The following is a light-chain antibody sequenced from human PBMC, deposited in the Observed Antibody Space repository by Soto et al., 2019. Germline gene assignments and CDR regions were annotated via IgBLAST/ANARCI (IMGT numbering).Light chain of an antibody. CDR1: SSDGGGYNY. CDR2: EVS. J-gene: IGLJ2*01. Sequence: QAVLTQPASVSGSPGQSITISCTGTSSDGGGYNYVSWYQQHPGKAPKLMIYEVSNRPSGVSNRFSGSKSGNTASLTISGLQAEDEADYYCSSYTSSSPVVFGGGTQLTVL. V-gene: IGLV2-14*01. CDR3: SSYTSSSPVV.